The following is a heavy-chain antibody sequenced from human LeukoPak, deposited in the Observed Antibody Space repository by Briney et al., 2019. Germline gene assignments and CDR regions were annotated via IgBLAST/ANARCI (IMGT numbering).Heavy chain of an antibody. D-gene: IGHD3-10*01. CDR1: GFTFDDYA. Sequence: GGSLRLSCAASGFTFDDYAMHWVRQAPGKGLEWVSGISWNSCSIGYADSVKGRFTISRDNVKNSLYLQMNSLRAEGTAVYYCARFYGSGSYFYYYYMDVWGKGTTVTISS. CDR2: ISWNSCSI. V-gene: IGHV3-9*01. J-gene: IGHJ6*03. CDR3: ARFYGSGSYFYYYYMDV.